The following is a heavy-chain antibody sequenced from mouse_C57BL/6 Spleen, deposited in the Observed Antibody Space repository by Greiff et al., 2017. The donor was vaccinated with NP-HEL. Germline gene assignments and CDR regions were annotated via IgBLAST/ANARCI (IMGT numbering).Heavy chain of an antibody. J-gene: IGHJ3*01. Sequence: VQLQQSGTVLARPGASVKMSCTTSGYTFTSYWMHWVKQRPGQGLEWIGAIYPGNSDTSYNQKFKGKAKLTAVTSASTAYMELSSLTNEDSAVYYCTRNYYGSSYGFAYCGQGTLVTVSA. CDR3: TRNYYGSSYGFAY. CDR2: IYPGNSDT. V-gene: IGHV1-5*01. CDR1: GYTFTSYW. D-gene: IGHD1-1*01.